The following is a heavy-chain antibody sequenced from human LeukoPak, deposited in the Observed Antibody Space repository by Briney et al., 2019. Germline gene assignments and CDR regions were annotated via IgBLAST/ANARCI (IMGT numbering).Heavy chain of an antibody. Sequence: SETLSLTCTVSGGSISSYYWSWIRQPPGKGLEWIGYIYYSESTNYNPSLKSRVTISVDTSKNQFSLKLSSVTAADTAVYYCASQIPAADMGSFDPWGQGTLVTDSS. V-gene: IGHV4-59*01. CDR1: GGSISSYY. CDR2: IYYSEST. D-gene: IGHD2-2*01. J-gene: IGHJ5*02. CDR3: ASQIPAADMGSFDP.